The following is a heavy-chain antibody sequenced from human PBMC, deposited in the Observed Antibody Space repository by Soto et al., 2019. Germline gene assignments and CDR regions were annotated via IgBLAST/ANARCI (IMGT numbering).Heavy chain of an antibody. D-gene: IGHD4-17*01. CDR3: ASPMTTVTAGPPRN. J-gene: IGHJ4*02. V-gene: IGHV3-30-3*01. CDR1: GFTFSSYA. CDR2: ISYDGSNK. Sequence: QVQLVESGGGVVQPGRSLRLSCAASGFTFSSYAMHWVRQAPGKGLEWVAVISYDGSNKYYADSVKGRFTISRDNSKNTLYLQMNSLRAEDTAVYYCASPMTTVTAGPPRNWGQGTLVTVSS.